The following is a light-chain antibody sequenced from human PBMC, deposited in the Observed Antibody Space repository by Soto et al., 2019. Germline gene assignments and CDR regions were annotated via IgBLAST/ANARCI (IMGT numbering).Light chain of an antibody. J-gene: IGLJ1*01. CDR1: SGDVGAYDF. V-gene: IGLV2-14*01. CDR2: DVS. Sequence: QSVLTQPASVSGSPGQSITISFTGTSGDVGAYDFVSWYQHHPGKAPRLVIYDVSRRPAGASDRFSGSKSGSTASLTISTLQAEDEADYYCVSFTVTYSYVFGTGTKVTVL. CDR3: VSFTVTYSYV.